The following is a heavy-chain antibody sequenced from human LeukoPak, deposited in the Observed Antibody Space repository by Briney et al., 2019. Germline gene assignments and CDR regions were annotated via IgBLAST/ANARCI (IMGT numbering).Heavy chain of an antibody. Sequence: GGSLRLSCAASGFTFSNYWMYWVRQAPGKGLVWVSRINSDGSSTNYADSVKGRFTISRDNGKNTLYLQMNSLRVEDTAVYYCARGDVWFDPWGQGALVTVSS. V-gene: IGHV3-74*01. CDR3: ARGDVWFDP. J-gene: IGHJ5*02. CDR1: GFTFSNYW. CDR2: INSDGSST.